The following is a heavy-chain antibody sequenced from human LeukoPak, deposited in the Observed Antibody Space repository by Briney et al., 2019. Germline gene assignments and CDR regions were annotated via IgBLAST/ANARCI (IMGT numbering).Heavy chain of an antibody. CDR3: TTLGYHLDS. Sequence: GGSLRLSCAASGFNFGAYEMNWVRQAPGKGPEWVAYFAGSDTTKYYADSVRGRFTISRDNAKKSLYLQMNSLRAEDTALYYCTTLGYHLDSWGQGTLVTVSS. CDR1: GFNFGAYE. J-gene: IGHJ4*02. CDR2: FAGSDTTK. D-gene: IGHD3-22*01. V-gene: IGHV3-48*03.